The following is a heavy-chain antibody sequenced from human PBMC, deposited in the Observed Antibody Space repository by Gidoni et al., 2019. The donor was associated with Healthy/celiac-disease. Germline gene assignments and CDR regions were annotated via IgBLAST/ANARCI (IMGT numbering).Heavy chain of an antibody. D-gene: IGHD3-10*01. CDR1: GGSISSSSYY. CDR2: IYYSGST. J-gene: IGHJ4*02. Sequence: GGSISSSSYYWGWIRQPPGKGLEWIGSIYYSGSTYYNPSLKSRVTISVDTSKNQFSLKLSSVTAADTAVYYCARHRPVLLWFGELLDYWGQGTLVTVSS. V-gene: IGHV4-39*01. CDR3: ARHRPVLLWFGELLDY.